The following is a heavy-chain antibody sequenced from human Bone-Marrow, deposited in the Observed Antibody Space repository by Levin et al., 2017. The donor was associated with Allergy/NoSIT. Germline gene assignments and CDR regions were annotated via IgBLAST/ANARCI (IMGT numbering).Heavy chain of an antibody. CDR3: ARNQKMGNSWYGGAMDV. Sequence: PGGSLRLSCAVSGFTFSDYAIHWVRQAPGKGLEWVAVISYDGSNKYYADSVKGRFTISRDDSKNTVYLQMNSLRAEDTAVYYCARNQKMGNSWYGGAMDVWGQGTTVTVSS. V-gene: IGHV3-30-3*01. J-gene: IGHJ6*02. D-gene: IGHD3-10*01. CDR2: ISYDGSNK. CDR1: GFTFSDYA.